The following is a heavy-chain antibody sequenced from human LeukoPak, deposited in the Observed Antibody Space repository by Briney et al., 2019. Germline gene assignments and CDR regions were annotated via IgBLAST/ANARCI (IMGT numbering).Heavy chain of an antibody. CDR1: GGSFSGYY. CDR2: INHSGST. Sequence: SETLSLTCAVYGGSFSGYYWSWIRQPPGKGLEWIGEINHSGSTNYSPSLKSRVTISVDTSKNQFSRKLSSVTAADTAVYYCARGYSSSWPLFDYWGQGTLVTVSS. V-gene: IGHV4-34*01. CDR3: ARGYSSSWPLFDY. J-gene: IGHJ4*02. D-gene: IGHD6-13*01.